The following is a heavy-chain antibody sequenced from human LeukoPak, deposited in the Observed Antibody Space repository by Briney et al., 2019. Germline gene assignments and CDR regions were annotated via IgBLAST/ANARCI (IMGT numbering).Heavy chain of an antibody. Sequence: SQTLSLTCTVSGGSISSYYWSWIRQPPGKGLEWIGYIYYSGSTNYNPSLKSRVTISVDTSKNQFSLKLSSVTAADTAVYYCAREPSRALQDYYYMDVWGKGTTVTVSS. V-gene: IGHV4-59*01. D-gene: IGHD6-13*01. CDR1: GGSISSYY. J-gene: IGHJ6*03. CDR3: AREPSRALQDYYYMDV. CDR2: IYYSGST.